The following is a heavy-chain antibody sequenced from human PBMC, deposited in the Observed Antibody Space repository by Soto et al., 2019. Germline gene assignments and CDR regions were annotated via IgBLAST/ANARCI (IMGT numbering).Heavy chain of an antibody. J-gene: IGHJ6*02. CDR3: ARWGATTLYYYYGMDV. CDR2: ISSSSSTI. D-gene: IGHD1-26*01. CDR1: GFTFSSYS. Sequence: EVQLVESGGGLVQPGGSLRLSCAASGFTFSSYSMNWVRQAPGKGLEWVSYISSSSSTIYYADSVKGRFTISRDNAKNSLYLQMNSLRDEDTAVYYCARWGATTLYYYYGMDVWGQGTTVTVSS. V-gene: IGHV3-48*02.